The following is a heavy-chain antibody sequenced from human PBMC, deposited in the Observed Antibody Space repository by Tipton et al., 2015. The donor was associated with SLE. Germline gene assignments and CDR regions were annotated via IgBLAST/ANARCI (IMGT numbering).Heavy chain of an antibody. J-gene: IGHJ4*02. CDR1: GYTFTTSG. CDR2: ISAATGTT. CDR3: ARSIVATTDFDY. Sequence: QLVQSGAEVKKPGASVKVSCKASGYTFTTSGISWVRQAPGQGLEWMGWISAATGTTNYAQKFQGRVTMTTDTSTNTAYMELRSLRSDDTAMYYCARSIVATTDFDYWGQGTLVTVSS. D-gene: IGHD5-12*01. V-gene: IGHV1-18*01.